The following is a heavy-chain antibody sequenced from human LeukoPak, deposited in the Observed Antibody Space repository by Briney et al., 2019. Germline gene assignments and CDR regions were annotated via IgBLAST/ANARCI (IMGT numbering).Heavy chain of an antibody. D-gene: IGHD6-19*01. J-gene: IGHJ4*02. Sequence: GGSLRLSCAASGFTFSSYGMHWVRQAPGKGLEWVAVIWYDGSNKYYADSVKGRFTISRDNSKNTLYLQMNSLRAEDTAVYYCARGSTSRAPKVWEQWLAPLNYWGQGTLVTVSS. V-gene: IGHV3-33*01. CDR3: ARGSTSRAPKVWEQWLAPLNY. CDR2: IWYDGSNK. CDR1: GFTFSSYG.